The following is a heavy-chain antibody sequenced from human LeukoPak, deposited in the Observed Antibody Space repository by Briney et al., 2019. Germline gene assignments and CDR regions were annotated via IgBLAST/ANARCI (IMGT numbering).Heavy chain of an antibody. CDR2: LSGSGENT. CDR1: GFTFSSYA. V-gene: IGHV3-23*01. CDR3: AKFGSSSWYAKDY. J-gene: IGHJ4*02. Sequence: GGSLRLSCAASGFTFSSYAMTWFRQAPGKGLEWVSGLSGSGENTYYADPVKGRFTISRDNSKNSLYLQMNSLRADDTAVYYCAKFGSSSWYAKDYWGQGTLVTVSS. D-gene: IGHD6-13*01.